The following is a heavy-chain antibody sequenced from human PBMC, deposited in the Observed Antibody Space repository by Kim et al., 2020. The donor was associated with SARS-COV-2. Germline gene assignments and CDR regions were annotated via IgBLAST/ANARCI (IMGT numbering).Heavy chain of an antibody. Sequence: SETLSLTCTVSSDSISAYYWRWIRRLPGKGLEWIGYIFYSGSTSYNPSLKSRVTISWDTSRNQFSLDLTSVTHADTAVYYCARSEGRASWHQFDYWGQG. V-gene: IGHV4-59*01. CDR3: ARSEGRASWHQFDY. CDR2: IFYSGST. J-gene: IGHJ4*02. CDR1: SDSISAYY.